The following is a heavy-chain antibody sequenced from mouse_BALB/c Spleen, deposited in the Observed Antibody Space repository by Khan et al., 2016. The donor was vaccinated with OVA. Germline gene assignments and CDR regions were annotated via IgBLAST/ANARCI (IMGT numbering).Heavy chain of an antibody. CDR1: GYTFTSYW. J-gene: IGHJ2*01. CDR2: INPSAGYT. Sequence: QVQLQQSGAELAKPGASVMMSCKASGYTFTSYWMHWVKQRPGQGLEWIGYINPSAGYTDYNQKFKDKATLTADKSSSTAYMQLNSLTSEDSAVYYCARDRIDYWGQGTTLTVSS. V-gene: IGHV1-7*01. CDR3: ARDRIDY.